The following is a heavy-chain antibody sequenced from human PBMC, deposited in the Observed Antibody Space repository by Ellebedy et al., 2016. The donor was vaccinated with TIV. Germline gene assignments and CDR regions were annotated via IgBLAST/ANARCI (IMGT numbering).Heavy chain of an antibody. J-gene: IGHJ4*02. Sequence: SETLSLTXTVSGGSISSYYWSWIRQPPGKGLEWIGYIYYSGSTNYNPSLKSRVTISVDTSKNQFSLKLSSVTAADTAVYYCARDDSYSGYDYWGQGTLVTVSS. CDR2: IYYSGST. V-gene: IGHV4-59*13. CDR1: GGSISSYY. D-gene: IGHD5-12*01. CDR3: ARDDSYSGYDY.